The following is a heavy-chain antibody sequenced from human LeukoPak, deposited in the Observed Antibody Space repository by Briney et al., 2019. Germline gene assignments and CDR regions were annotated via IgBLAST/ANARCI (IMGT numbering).Heavy chain of an antibody. CDR1: GGSISSYY. CDR3: AISGLWLGSGYLDV. V-gene: IGHV4-4*07. CDR2: IYTSGST. Sequence: SETLSLTCTVSGGSISSYYWSWIRQPAGKGLEWIGRIYTSGSTNYNPSLKSRVTMSVDTSKNQFSLQLSPVTAADTAVYYCAISGLWLGSGYLDVWGKGTTVTVSS. J-gene: IGHJ6*03. D-gene: IGHD2-21*01.